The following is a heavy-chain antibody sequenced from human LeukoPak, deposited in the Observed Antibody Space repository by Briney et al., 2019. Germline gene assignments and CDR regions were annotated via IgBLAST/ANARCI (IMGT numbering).Heavy chain of an antibody. D-gene: IGHD5-18*01. CDR3: ARVTWATAMVRGAFDI. CDR1: GFTLSSYW. CDR2: IKEDGSEK. J-gene: IGHJ3*02. Sequence: PGGSLRLSCAASGFTLSSYWMNWVRQAPGKGLEWVANIKEDGSEKYYVDSVKGRFTISRDNAKNSLYLQMNSLRAEDTAVYYCARVTWATAMVRGAFDIWGQGTMVTVSS. V-gene: IGHV3-7*01.